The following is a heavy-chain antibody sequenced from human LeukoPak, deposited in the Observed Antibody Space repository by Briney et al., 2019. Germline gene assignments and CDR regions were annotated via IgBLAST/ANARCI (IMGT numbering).Heavy chain of an antibody. CDR1: GFTFSSYS. CDR2: ISSGSSPI. Sequence: PGGSLRLSCAASGFTFSSYSMNWVRQAPGKGLEWISYISSGSSPIFYGDSVKGRFTISRDNARNSLYLQMNSLRDEDTAVYYCARVRSWEQWLASWGQGTLVTVSS. J-gene: IGHJ4*02. D-gene: IGHD6-19*01. V-gene: IGHV3-48*02. CDR3: ARVRSWEQWLAS.